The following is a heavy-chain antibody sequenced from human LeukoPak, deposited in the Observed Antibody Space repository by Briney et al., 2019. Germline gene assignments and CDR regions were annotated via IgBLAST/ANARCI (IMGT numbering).Heavy chain of an antibody. CDR2: INSDGSST. V-gene: IGHV3-74*01. CDR3: ARDRNTGSSYENLFEY. J-gene: IGHJ4*02. Sequence: GGSLRLSCAASGFTFSSYWMHWVRQAPGKGLVWVSRINSDGSSTSYADSVKGRFTISRYNAKNTLYLQMNSLRAEDTSVYYCARDRNTGSSYENLFEYWGQGSLVTVSS. D-gene: IGHD1-26*01. CDR1: GFTFSSYW.